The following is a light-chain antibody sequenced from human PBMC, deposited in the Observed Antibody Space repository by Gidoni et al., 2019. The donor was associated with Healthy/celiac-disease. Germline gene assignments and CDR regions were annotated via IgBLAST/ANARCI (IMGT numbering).Light chain of an antibody. Sequence: EIVLTQSPGTLSLSPGERATLSCRASQSGSSSYLAWYQQKPGQATRLLTYGASSRATVIPDRFSGGGSGTDFTLTISRLEPEDFAVYYCQQYGSSPPYTFGQGTKLEIK. CDR3: QQYGSSPPYT. CDR1: QSGSSSY. V-gene: IGKV3-20*01. CDR2: GAS. J-gene: IGKJ2*01.